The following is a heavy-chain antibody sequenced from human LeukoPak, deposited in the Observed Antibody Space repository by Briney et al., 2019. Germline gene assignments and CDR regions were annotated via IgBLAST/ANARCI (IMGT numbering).Heavy chain of an antibody. CDR2: INHSGST. CDR1: GGSFSGYS. CDR3: ARGSVVGLGY. J-gene: IGHJ4*02. Sequence: PSETLSLTCAVYGGSFSGYSWNWIRQPPGKGLEWIGEINHSGSTNYNPSLKSRVTISVDTSKNQFSLKLTSVTAADTAVYYCARGSVVGLGYWGQGTLVTVSS. V-gene: IGHV4-34*01. D-gene: IGHD3-16*01.